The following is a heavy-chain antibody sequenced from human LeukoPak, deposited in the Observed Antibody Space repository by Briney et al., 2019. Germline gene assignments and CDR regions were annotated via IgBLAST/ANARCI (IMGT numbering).Heavy chain of an antibody. V-gene: IGHV1-69*05. CDR3: ASGGYGYYYYYMDV. CDR2: IIPIFGTA. J-gene: IGHJ6*03. CDR1: GGTFSSYA. D-gene: IGHD3-22*01. Sequence: AVNVSCKASGGTFSSYAISWVRQAPGQGLEWMGRIIPIFGTANYAQKFQGRVTITTDESTSTAYMELSSLRSEDTAVYYCASGGYGYYYYYMDVWGKGTTVTVSS.